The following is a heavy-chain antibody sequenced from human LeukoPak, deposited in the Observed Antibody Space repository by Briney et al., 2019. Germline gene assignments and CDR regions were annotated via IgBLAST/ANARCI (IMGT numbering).Heavy chain of an antibody. J-gene: IGHJ4*02. D-gene: IGHD3-22*01. CDR2: ISGSGGST. CDR1: GFTFSSYA. Sequence: GGSLRLSCAASGFTFSSYAMSWVRQAPGKGLEWVSAISGSGGSTYYADSVKGRFTISRDNSKNTLYLQMNSLRAEDTAVYYCAKTEHAMYYYDSSGYYSPPYYWGQGTLVTVSS. CDR3: AKTEHAMYYYDSSGYYSPPYY. V-gene: IGHV3-23*01.